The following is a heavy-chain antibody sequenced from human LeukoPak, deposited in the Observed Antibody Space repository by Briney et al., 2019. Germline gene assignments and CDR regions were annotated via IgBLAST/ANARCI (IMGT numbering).Heavy chain of an antibody. D-gene: IGHD3-10*01. CDR1: GFTFSSYC. V-gene: IGHV3-7*01. J-gene: IGHJ4*02. Sequence: GGSLRLSCAASGFTFSSYCMSWVRQAPGKGLEWVANIKQDGSEKYYVDSVKGRFTISRDNAKNSLYLQMNSLRAEDTAVYYCARERGHGSGSYRWDYWGQGTLVTVSS. CDR3: ARERGHGSGSYRWDY. CDR2: IKQDGSEK.